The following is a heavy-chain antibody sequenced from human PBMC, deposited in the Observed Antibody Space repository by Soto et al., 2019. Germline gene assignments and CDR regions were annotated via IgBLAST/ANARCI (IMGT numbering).Heavy chain of an antibody. CDR2: MNPNSGNT. V-gene: IGHV1-8*01. Sequence: ASVKVSCKASGYTFTSYDINWVRQATGQGLEWMGWMNPNSGNTGYAQKFQGRVTMTRNTSISTAYMELSSLRSEDTAVYYCARVQYRINMGRGVMNYYYYMDVWGKGNTVNVSS. CDR3: ARVQYRINMGRGVMNYYYYMDV. D-gene: IGHD3-10*01. J-gene: IGHJ6*03. CDR1: GYTFTSYD.